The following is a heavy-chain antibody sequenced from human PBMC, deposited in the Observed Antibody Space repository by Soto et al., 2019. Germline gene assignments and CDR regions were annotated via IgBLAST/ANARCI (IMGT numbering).Heavy chain of an antibody. V-gene: IGHV1-69*01. CDR2: IIPIFGTV. CDR3: ARARVEGSKAGTKVLVFDY. D-gene: IGHD1-1*01. CDR1: GGTFSSYA. Sequence: QVQLVQSGAEVKKPGSSVKVSCKASGGTFSSYAITWVRQAPGQGLEWMGGIIPIFGTVNYAQKFQGRVTITADESTSTAYMELSSLRTEATAVYYCARARVEGSKAGTKVLVFDYWSQGTLVTVSS. J-gene: IGHJ4*02.